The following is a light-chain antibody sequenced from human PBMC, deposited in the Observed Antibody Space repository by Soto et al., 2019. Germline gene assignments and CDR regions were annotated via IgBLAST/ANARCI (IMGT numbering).Light chain of an antibody. J-gene: IGLJ2*01. CDR3: ATWDDSLSGVV. V-gene: IGLV1-47*01. Sequence: QSVLTQPPSASGTPGQRVTISCSGSSSNIGSNYVYWHQQLPGTAPKLLIYRNNQRPSGVPDRFSGSKSGTSASLAISGLPSEDDADYYCATWDDSLSGVVFGGGTKVTVL. CDR1: SSNIGSNY. CDR2: RNN.